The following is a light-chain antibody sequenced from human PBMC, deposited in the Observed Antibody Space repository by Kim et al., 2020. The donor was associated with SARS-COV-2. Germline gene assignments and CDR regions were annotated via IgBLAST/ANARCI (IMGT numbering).Light chain of an antibody. CDR1: PRVRTN. CDR3: QQYNNWPSIT. J-gene: IGKJ5*01. CDR2: AAS. V-gene: IGKV3D-15*01. Sequence: SPAPLSVSPGEGAPLSCRASPRVRTNLAWYPQTPGPAPRLLRYAASPRATGLPARFSGRGSGTEVTLPRSSLQSEDFAVYYCQQYNNWPSITCGQGTRLEIK.